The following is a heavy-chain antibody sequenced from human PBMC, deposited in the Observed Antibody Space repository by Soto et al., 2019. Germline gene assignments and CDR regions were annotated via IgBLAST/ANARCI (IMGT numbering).Heavy chain of an antibody. J-gene: IGHJ3*02. Sequence: ASVKVSCKASGYTFTSYYMHWVRQAPGQGLEWMGIINPSGGSTSYAQKFQGRVTMTRDTSTSTVYMELSSLRSEDTAVYYCAREGYCSGGSCYGGTFDIWGQGTMVTVS. CDR3: AREGYCSGGSCYGGTFDI. D-gene: IGHD2-15*01. CDR1: GYTFTSYY. CDR2: INPSGGST. V-gene: IGHV1-46*03.